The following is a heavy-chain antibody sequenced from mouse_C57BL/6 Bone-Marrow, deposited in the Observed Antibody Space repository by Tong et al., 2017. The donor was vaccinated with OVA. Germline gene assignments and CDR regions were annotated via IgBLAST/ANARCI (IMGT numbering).Heavy chain of an antibody. D-gene: IGHD3-1*01. CDR1: GFTFSSYG. J-gene: IGHJ2*01. V-gene: IGHV5-6-3*01. CDR2: INSDGGST. CDR3: ARRGLYYFDY. Sequence: EVQLQESGGDLVKPGGSLKLSCAASGFTFSSYGMSWVRQTPDKRLELVAAINSDGGSTYYPDTMERRFIISRDNTKKNLYLQMSSLRTEDTALYYCARRGLYYFDYWGQGTTLTVSS.